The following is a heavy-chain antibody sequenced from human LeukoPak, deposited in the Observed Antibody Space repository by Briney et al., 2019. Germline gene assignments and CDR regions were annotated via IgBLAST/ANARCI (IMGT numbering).Heavy chain of an antibody. J-gene: IGHJ5*02. Sequence: SQTLSLTCTVSGGSISSGGYYWSWLRQPPGKGLEWIGYIYHSGSTYYNPSLKSRVTISVDRSKNQFSLKLSSVTAADTAVYYCARQEGAGWFDPWGQGTLVTVSS. CDR3: ARQEGAGWFDP. D-gene: IGHD1-26*01. V-gene: IGHV4-30-2*01. CDR2: IYHSGST. CDR1: GGSISSGGYY.